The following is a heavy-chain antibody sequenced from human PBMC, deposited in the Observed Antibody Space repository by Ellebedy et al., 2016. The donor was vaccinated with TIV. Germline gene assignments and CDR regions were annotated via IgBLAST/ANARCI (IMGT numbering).Heavy chain of an antibody. J-gene: IGHJ4*02. CDR1: GFTFSGYY. CDR2: ISYTDDTR. V-gene: IGHV3-11*01. CDR3: GRLGVIAGAGASDY. D-gene: IGHD6-13*01. Sequence: PGGSLRLSCAGSGFTFSGYYMSWIRQAPGKALEWVSYISYTDDTRHYADSVKGRFTISRDNAKNSLYLQMSSLRAEDTAVYYCGRLGVIAGAGASDYWGQGTLVIVSS.